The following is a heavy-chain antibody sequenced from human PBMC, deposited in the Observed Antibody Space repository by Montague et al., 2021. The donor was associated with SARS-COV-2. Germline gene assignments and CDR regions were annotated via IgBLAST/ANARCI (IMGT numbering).Heavy chain of an antibody. D-gene: IGHD3-10*01. CDR2: ISYDGSNK. CDR1: GLTFSSYA. Sequence: SLRLSCAASGLTFSSYAMHWVRQAPGKGLEWVAVISYDGSNKFYADSVKGRYTISRDNSKNTLYLQMDSLRADDTAVYYCARVGYGSGSYWAFDIWGQGTMVTVSS. V-gene: IGHV3-30-3*01. CDR3: ARVGYGSGSYWAFDI. J-gene: IGHJ3*02.